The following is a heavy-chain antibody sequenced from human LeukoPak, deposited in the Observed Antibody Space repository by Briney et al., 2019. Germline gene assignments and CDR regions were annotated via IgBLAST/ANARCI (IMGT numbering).Heavy chain of an antibody. CDR3: ARAPRRYYYDSSGTRSRTGWYFDY. CDR2: ISSSGSTI. CDR1: GFTFSSYE. D-gene: IGHD3-22*01. Sequence: GGSLRLSCAASGFTFSSYEMNWVRQAPGKGLEWVSYISSSGSTIYYADSVKGRFTISRDNAKNSLYLQMNSLRAEDTAVYYCARAPRRYYYDSSGTRSRTGWYFDYWGQGTLVTVSS. J-gene: IGHJ4*02. V-gene: IGHV3-48*03.